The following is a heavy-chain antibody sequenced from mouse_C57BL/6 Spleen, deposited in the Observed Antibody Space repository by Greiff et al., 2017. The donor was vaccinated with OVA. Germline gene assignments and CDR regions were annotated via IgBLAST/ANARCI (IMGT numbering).Heavy chain of an antibody. D-gene: IGHD2-1*01. Sequence: QVQLKESGAELARPGASVKMSCKASGYTFTSYTMHWVKQRPGQGLEWIGYINPSSGYTKYNQKFKDKATLTADKSSSTAYMQLSSLTSEDSAVYYCARSSYGNYYYAMDYWGQGTSVTVSS. CDR3: ARSSYGNYYYAMDY. CDR2: INPSSGYT. CDR1: GYTFTSYT. J-gene: IGHJ4*01. V-gene: IGHV1-4*01.